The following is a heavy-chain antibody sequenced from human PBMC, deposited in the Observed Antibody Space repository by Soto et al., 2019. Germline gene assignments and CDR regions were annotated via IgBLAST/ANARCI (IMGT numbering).Heavy chain of an antibody. CDR1: GFTFSDYY. J-gene: IGHJ4*02. D-gene: IGHD3-22*01. Sequence: QVQLVESGGGLVQTSGSLRIACVASGFTFSDYYMSWVRQAPGKGLGWVSYISSSGNTIYYADSVKGRFTFSRDNAKNSVYLQMNSLRAEDTALYFCAKMSSENYWDPVFSWGQGTLVTVSS. V-gene: IGHV3-11*01. CDR2: ISSSGNTI. CDR3: AKMSSENYWDPVFS.